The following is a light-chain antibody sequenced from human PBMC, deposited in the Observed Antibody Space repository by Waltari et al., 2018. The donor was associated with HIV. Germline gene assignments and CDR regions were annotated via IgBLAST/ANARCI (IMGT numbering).Light chain of an antibody. CDR1: ALSMQY. V-gene: IGLV3-25*03. CDR3: QSTARSGSYII. CDR2: KDS. Sequence: SYELTQPPSLSVSPGQTARITCSGDALSMQYGYWYQQKPGQAPVLVIYKDSERSSGIPDRFSGSSSGTTVTLTISGAQAEDEAAYFCQSTARSGSYIIFGGGTKLTVL. J-gene: IGLJ2*01.